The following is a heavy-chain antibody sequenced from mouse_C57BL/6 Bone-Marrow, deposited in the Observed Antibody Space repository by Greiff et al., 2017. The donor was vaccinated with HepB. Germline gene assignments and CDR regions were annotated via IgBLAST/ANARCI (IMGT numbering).Heavy chain of an antibody. CDR3: AREGNALYAMDY. J-gene: IGHJ4*01. V-gene: IGHV5-4*01. CDR1: GFTFSSYA. CDR2: ISDGGSYT. Sequence: EVQGVESGGGLVKPGGSLKLSCAASGFTFSSYAMSWVRQTPEKRLEWVATISDGGSYTYYPDNVKGRSTISRDNAKNNLYLQMSHLKSEDTAMYYCAREGNALYAMDYWGQGTSVTVSS.